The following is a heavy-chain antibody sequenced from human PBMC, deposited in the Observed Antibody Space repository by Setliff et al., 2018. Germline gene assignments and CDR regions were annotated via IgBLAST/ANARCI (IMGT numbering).Heavy chain of an antibody. J-gene: IGHJ4*02. Sequence: ASVKVSCKASGYIFTGYYIHWVRQAPGQGLEWMGWISGYYNKTNYAQKFQDRVTITTDKTTSTAFMELSSLRSEDTAVYFCARGQGHYYDSSGCLDYWGQGTLVTVSS. V-gene: IGHV1-18*04. CDR3: ARGQGHYYDSSGCLDY. D-gene: IGHD3-22*01. CDR1: GYIFTGYY. CDR2: ISGYYNKT.